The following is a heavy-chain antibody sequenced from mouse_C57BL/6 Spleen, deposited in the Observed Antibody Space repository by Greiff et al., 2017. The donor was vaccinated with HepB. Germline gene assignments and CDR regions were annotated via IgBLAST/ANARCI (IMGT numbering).Heavy chain of an antibody. CDR2: IDPSDSYT. D-gene: IGHD1-2*01. J-gene: IGHJ2*01. CDR3: ARRGRHFDY. CDR1: GYTFTSYW. V-gene: IGHV1-50*01. Sequence: VQLQQPGAELVKPGASVKLSCKASGYTFTSYWMQWVKQRPGQGLEWIGEIDPSDSYTNYNQKFKGKATLTVDTSSSTAYMQLSSLTSEDSAVYYCARRGRHFDYWGQGTTLTVSS.